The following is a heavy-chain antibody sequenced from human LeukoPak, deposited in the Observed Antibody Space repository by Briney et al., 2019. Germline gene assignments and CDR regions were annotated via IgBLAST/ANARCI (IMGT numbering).Heavy chain of an antibody. J-gene: IGHJ4*02. CDR1: GGSISSYY. CDR2: IYYSGST. Sequence: SETLSLTCAVSGGSISSYYWSWIRQPPGKGLEWIGYIYYSGSTNYNPSLKSRVTISVDTSKNQFSLKLSSVTAADTAVYCCARRAAVAGSFFDYWGQGTLVTVSS. V-gene: IGHV4-59*08. D-gene: IGHD6-19*01. CDR3: ARRAAVAGSFFDY.